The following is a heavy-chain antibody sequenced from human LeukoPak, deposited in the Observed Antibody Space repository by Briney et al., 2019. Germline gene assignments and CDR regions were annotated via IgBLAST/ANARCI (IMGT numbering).Heavy chain of an antibody. CDR3: ARLPSRYGDFDYFDY. J-gene: IGHJ4*02. Sequence: GESLKISCKGSGYSFNTYWIGWVRQMPGKGLEWMGIIYSGDSDTRYSPSFQGQVTISADKSISTPYLQWSSLKASDTAMYYCARLPSRYGDFDYFDYWGQGTLVTVSS. CDR2: IYSGDSDT. V-gene: IGHV5-51*01. CDR1: GYSFNTYW. D-gene: IGHD4-17*01.